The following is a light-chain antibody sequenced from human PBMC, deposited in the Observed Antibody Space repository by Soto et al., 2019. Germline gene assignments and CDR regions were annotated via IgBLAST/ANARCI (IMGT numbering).Light chain of an antibody. Sequence: QSALTQPASVSGFPGQSITISCTGTGSDIGAYNYVSWYQHHPGKAPKLLIHEVTNRPSGVSRRFSGSKSGNTASLTISGLRAEDEADYYCNSFTTSSTLFFGGGTQLTVL. CDR2: EVT. V-gene: IGLV2-14*01. CDR1: GSDIGAYNY. J-gene: IGLJ2*01. CDR3: NSFTTSSTLF.